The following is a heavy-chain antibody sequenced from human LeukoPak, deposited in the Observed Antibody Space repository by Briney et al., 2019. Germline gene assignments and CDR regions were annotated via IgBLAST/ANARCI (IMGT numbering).Heavy chain of an antibody. J-gene: IGHJ4*02. CDR3: ARVGTGLVPH. V-gene: IGHV3-21*01. CDR2: ISSSSSYI. D-gene: IGHD6-19*01. CDR1: GFTFSSYS. Sequence: PGGSLRLTCAASGFTFSSYSMNWVRQAPGKGLEWVSSISSSSSYIYYADSVKGRFTISRDNAKNSLYLQMNSLRAEDTAVYYCARVGTGLVPHWGQGTLVTVSS.